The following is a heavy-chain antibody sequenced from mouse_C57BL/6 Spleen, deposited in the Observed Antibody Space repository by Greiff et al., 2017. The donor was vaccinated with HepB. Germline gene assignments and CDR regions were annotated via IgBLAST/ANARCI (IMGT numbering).Heavy chain of an antibody. J-gene: IGHJ1*03. CDR1: GYSITSGYY. CDR3: ARNLLYYDYDVGYFDV. D-gene: IGHD2-4*01. V-gene: IGHV3-6*01. CDR2: ISYDGSN. Sequence: EVKLQESGPGLVKPSQSLSLTCSVTGYSITSGYYWNWIRQFPGNKLEWMGYISYDGSNNYNPSLKNRISITRDTSKNQFFLKLNSVTTEETATYYCARNLLYYDYDVGYFDVWGTGTTVTVSS.